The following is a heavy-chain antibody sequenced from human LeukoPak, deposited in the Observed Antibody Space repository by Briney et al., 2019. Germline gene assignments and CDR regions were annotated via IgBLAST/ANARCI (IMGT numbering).Heavy chain of an antibody. CDR3: ARAVTGGHYFDY. CDR2: IYHSGST. V-gene: IGHV4-38-2*02. D-gene: IGHD1-14*01. Sequence: PSETLSLTCTVSGYSISSGYYWGWIRQPPGEGLEWIGSIYHSGSTYYNPSLKSRVTISVDTSKNQFSLKLSSVTAADTAVYYCARAVTGGHYFDYWGQGTLVTVSS. J-gene: IGHJ4*02. CDR1: GYSISSGYY.